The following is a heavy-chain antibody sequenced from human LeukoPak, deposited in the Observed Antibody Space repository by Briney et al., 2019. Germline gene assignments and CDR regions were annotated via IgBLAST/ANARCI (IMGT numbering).Heavy chain of an antibody. Sequence: ASVKVSCKASGYTFTSYDINWVRQATGQGLEWMGWMNPNSGNTGYAQKFQGRVTMTRNTSISTAYMELSSLRSEDTAVYYCARLIRPRYSSSWYLHFQHWGQGTLVTVSS. CDR1: GYTFTSYD. CDR3: ARLIRPRYSSSWYLHFQH. CDR2: MNPNSGNT. V-gene: IGHV1-8*01. D-gene: IGHD6-13*01. J-gene: IGHJ1*01.